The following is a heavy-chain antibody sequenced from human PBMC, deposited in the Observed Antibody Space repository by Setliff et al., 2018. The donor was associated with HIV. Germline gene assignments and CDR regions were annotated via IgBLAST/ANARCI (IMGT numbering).Heavy chain of an antibody. CDR3: ARGYCSGGFCHPNYYHYMDV. J-gene: IGHJ6*03. D-gene: IGHD2-15*01. Sequence: SETLSLTCTVSGGSISSSNKYWGWIRQPPGKGLEWIGSIHYSGSTYYNPSLKSRITISVDTSNNQFSLNLSSVTAADTAVYYCARGYCSGGFCHPNYYHYMDVWGKGTTVTVSS. CDR2: IHYSGST. CDR1: GGSISSSNKY. V-gene: IGHV4-39*07.